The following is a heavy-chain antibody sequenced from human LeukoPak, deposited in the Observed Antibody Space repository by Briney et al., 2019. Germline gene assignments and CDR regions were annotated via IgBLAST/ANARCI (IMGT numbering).Heavy chain of an antibody. CDR1: GGSISTTSYF. Sequence: SETLSLTCTVSGGSISTTSYFWAWIRQPPGEGLEWIGRISSSGSTNYNPSLKSRVTISVDTSKNQFSLKLSSVTAADTAVYYCARYYYGSGSYYYFDYWGQGTLVTVSS. CDR3: ARYYYGSGSYYYFDY. D-gene: IGHD3-10*01. V-gene: IGHV4-39*01. J-gene: IGHJ4*02. CDR2: ISSSGST.